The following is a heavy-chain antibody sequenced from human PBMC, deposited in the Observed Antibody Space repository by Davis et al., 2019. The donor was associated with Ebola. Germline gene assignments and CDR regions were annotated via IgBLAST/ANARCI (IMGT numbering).Heavy chain of an antibody. CDR1: GFIFSSYE. CDR2: IGPSGTDI. V-gene: IGHV3-48*03. D-gene: IGHD2/OR15-2a*01. J-gene: IGHJ6*02. Sequence: GESLKISCAASGFIFSSYEMTWVRQAPGGGLEWISYIGPSGTDIAYADSVRGRFTISRGNAKNSLFLQMNSLRAEDTALYYCARDQIGLRKYYGMDVWGQGTTVTVSS. CDR3: ARDQIGLRKYYGMDV.